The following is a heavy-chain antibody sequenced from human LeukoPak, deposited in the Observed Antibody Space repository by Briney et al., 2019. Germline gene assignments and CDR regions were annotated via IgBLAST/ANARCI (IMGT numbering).Heavy chain of an antibody. D-gene: IGHD6-13*01. CDR1: GGSFSGYY. CDR2: INHSGST. J-gene: IGHJ5*02. V-gene: IGHV4-34*01. Sequence: SETLSLTCAVYGGSFSGYYWSWIRQPPGKGLEWIGEINHSGSTNYNPSLKSRVTISVDTSKNQFSLKLSSVTAADTAVYYCARAAAGYSKRFDPWGQGTLVTVSS. CDR3: ARAAAGYSKRFDP.